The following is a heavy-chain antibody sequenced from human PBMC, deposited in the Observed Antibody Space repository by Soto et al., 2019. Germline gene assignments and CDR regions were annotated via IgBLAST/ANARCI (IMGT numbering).Heavy chain of an antibody. J-gene: IGHJ3*01. CDR2: IYYSGST. CDR3: ARLPGVRGVFDGFNV. D-gene: IGHD3-10*01. CDR1: GGSISSGGYY. V-gene: IGHV4-31*03. Sequence: SETLSLTCTVSGGSISSGGYYWSWIRQHPGKGLEWIGYIYYSGSTYYNPSLKSRVAISADTSRNQFSLRVTSVTAADTAMYFCARLPGVRGVFDGFNVWGQGTMVTVSS.